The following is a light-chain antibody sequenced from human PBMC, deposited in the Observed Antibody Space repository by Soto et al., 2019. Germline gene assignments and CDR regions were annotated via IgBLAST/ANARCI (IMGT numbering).Light chain of an antibody. Sequence: AIQMTQSPSSLSASVGDRVAISCRASQDIRSTLAWYQQKPGEAPKLLIFAASNLQSGVPSRFSGSGSVTDFTLAITGLQPEDFATYYCLQYYNFSWTFGQGTKV. V-gene: IGKV1-6*01. CDR2: AAS. J-gene: IGKJ1*01. CDR3: LQYYNFSWT. CDR1: QDIRST.